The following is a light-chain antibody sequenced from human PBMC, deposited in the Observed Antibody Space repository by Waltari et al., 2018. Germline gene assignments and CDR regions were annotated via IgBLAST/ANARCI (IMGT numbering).Light chain of an antibody. CDR3: QQRKFRPPIT. V-gene: IGKV3-11*01. CDR1: QSVSNY. CDR2: DAS. J-gene: IGKJ5*01. Sequence: EVVFTQSPATLSLSPGERATLSCRASQSVSNYLAWYQQKPGQAPRLLIYDASNRATGIPARFSGSGSGTDFTLTISSLEPEDFAVYYCQQRKFRPPITIGQGTRLESK.